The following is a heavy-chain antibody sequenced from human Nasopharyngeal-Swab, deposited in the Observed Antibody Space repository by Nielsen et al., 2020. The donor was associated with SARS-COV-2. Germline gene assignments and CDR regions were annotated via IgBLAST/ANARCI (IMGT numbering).Heavy chain of an antibody. V-gene: IGHV1-69*05. CDR1: GGTFSSYA. CDR3: ASYSGSKLGVDAFDI. D-gene: IGHD1-26*01. J-gene: IGHJ3*02. Sequence: SVKVSCKASGGTFSSYAISWVRQAPGQGLEWMGGIIPIFGTANYAQKFQGRVTMTTDTSTSTAYMELRSLRSDDTAVYYCASYSGSKLGVDAFDIWGQGTMVTVSS. CDR2: IIPIFGTA.